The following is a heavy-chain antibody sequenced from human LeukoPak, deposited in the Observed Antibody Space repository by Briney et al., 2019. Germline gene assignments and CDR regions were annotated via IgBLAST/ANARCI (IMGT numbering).Heavy chain of an antibody. CDR3: ARVLRATNWFDP. CDR2: IYTSGST. Sequence: SETLSRNCTVSGGSISSYYWSWIRQPAGQGLEWIGRIYTSGSTNSNPSLKSRVTMSVDTSKNQFSLKLSSVTAADTPVYYCARVLRATNWFDPWGQGTLVTASS. CDR1: GGSISSYY. J-gene: IGHJ5*02. V-gene: IGHV4-4*07. D-gene: IGHD3-10*01.